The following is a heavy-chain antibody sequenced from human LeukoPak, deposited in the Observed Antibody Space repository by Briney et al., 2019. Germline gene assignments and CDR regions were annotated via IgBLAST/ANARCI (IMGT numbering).Heavy chain of an antibody. CDR3: ARDSSGYDYVWFDP. D-gene: IGHD5-12*01. CDR1: GFSFSNYW. Sequence: GGSLRLSCAASGFSFSNYWMSWVRQAPGKGLEWVANIKQDGSEKYYVDSMEGRFTISRDNAKNSLYLQMNSLRAEDTAVYYCARDSSGYDYVWFDPWGQGTLVTVSS. J-gene: IGHJ5*02. CDR2: IKQDGSEK. V-gene: IGHV3-7*01.